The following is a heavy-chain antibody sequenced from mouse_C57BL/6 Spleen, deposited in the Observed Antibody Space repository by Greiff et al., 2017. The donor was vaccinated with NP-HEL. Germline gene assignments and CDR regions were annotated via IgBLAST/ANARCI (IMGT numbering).Heavy chain of an antibody. CDR2: INPGSGGT. V-gene: IGHV1-54*01. CDR3: ARRDWGREFAY. J-gene: IGHJ3*01. D-gene: IGHD4-1*01. Sequence: QVQLKQSGAELVRPGTSVKVSCKASGYAFTNYLIEWVKQRPGQGLEWIGVINPGSGGTNYNEKFKGKATLTADKSSSTAYMQLSSLTSEDSAVYFCARRDWGREFAYWGQGTLVTVSA. CDR1: GYAFTNYL.